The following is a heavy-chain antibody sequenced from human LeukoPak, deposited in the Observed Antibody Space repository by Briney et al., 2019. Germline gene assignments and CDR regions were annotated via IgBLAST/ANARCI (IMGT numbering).Heavy chain of an antibody. V-gene: IGHV4-34*01. CDR1: GGSFSGYY. CDR2: INHSGST. CDR3: ARGRYYDSSGYTNFDY. D-gene: IGHD3-22*01. Sequence: KTSETLSLTCAVYGGSFSGYYWSWIRQPPGKGLEWIGEINHSGSTNYNPSLKSRVTISVDTSKNQFSLKLGSVTAADTAVYYCARGRYYDSSGYTNFDYWGQGTLVTVSS. J-gene: IGHJ4*02.